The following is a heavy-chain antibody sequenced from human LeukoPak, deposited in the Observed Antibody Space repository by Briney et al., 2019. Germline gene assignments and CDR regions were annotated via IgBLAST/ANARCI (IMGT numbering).Heavy chain of an antibody. CDR3: AKDARYSYGYVDY. CDR1: GFTFSSYG. D-gene: IGHD5-18*01. Sequence: GGSLRLSCAASGFTFSSYGMHWVRQAPGKGLEWVAVISYDGSNKYYADSVKGRFTISRDNSKNTLYLQTNSLRAEDTAVYYCAKDARYSYGYVDYWGQGTLVTVSS. V-gene: IGHV3-30*18. J-gene: IGHJ4*02. CDR2: ISYDGSNK.